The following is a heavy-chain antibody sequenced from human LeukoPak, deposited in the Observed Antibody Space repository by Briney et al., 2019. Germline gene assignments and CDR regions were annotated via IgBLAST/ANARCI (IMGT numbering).Heavy chain of an antibody. V-gene: IGHV3-23*01. Sequence: GGSLRLSCAASGFTFSSYAMSWVRQAPGKGLEWASAISGSGGSTYYADSVKGRFTISRDNSKNTLYLQMNSLRAEDTAVYYCAKRSGQQLVLFAIDYWGQGTLVTVSS. CDR1: GFTFSSYA. CDR3: AKRSGQQLVLFAIDY. J-gene: IGHJ4*02. D-gene: IGHD6-13*01. CDR2: ISGSGGST.